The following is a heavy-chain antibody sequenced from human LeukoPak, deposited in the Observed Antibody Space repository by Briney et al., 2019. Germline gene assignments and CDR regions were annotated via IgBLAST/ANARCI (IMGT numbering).Heavy chain of an antibody. Sequence: GASVKVSCKASGYTFTSYAMHWVRQAPGQRLEWMGWINAGNGNTKYSQKFQGRATIARDTSASTAYMELSSLRSEDTAVYYCARDKKPYYDILTGPRPNYYYGMDVWGQGTTVTVSS. V-gene: IGHV1-3*01. J-gene: IGHJ6*02. CDR1: GYTFTSYA. D-gene: IGHD3-9*01. CDR2: INAGNGNT. CDR3: ARDKKPYYDILTGPRPNYYYGMDV.